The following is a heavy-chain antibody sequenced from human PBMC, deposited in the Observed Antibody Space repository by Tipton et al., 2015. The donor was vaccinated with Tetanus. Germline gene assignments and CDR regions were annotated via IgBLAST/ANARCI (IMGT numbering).Heavy chain of an antibody. CDR2: SWYDGTDK. J-gene: IGHJ4*02. D-gene: IGHD2-15*01. CDR3: AREADCSGGSCFSGDFDN. V-gene: IGHV3-33*08. Sequence: SLRLSCSASGFTFSSYAVHWVRRAPGKGLEWVAVSWYDGTDKYYADSVKGRFTISRDNSKNTLYLQMNSLRAEDTAVYYCAREADCSGGSCFSGDFDNWGQGTQVTVSS. CDR1: GFTFSSYA.